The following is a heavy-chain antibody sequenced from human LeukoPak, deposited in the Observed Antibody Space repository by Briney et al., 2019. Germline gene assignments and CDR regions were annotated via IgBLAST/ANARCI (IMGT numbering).Heavy chain of an antibody. J-gene: IGHJ5*02. Sequence: SETLSLTCTVSGGSITRYYWSWIRQPPGKGLEWLGYIYYSGSTNYSPSLKSRVIMSFDPSKNQFSLKLNSVTAADTAFYYCVRDRGLGRGFDPWGQGTMVTVSS. CDR2: IYYSGST. D-gene: IGHD3-16*01. CDR1: GGSITRYY. V-gene: IGHV4-59*12. CDR3: VRDRGLGRGFDP.